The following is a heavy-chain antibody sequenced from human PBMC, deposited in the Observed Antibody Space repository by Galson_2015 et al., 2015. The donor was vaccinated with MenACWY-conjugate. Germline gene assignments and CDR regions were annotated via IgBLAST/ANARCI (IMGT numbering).Heavy chain of an antibody. D-gene: IGHD2-15*01. Sequence: CAISGDSVSSNSAAWNWIRQSPSRGLEWLGRTYYRSKWNYNYALSAKSRIIINPDTSKNQFSLQLNSVTPEDTAVYFCARMHGGYVDYWGQGALVTVSS. V-gene: IGHV6-1*01. CDR2: TYYRSKWNY. J-gene: IGHJ4*02. CDR3: ARMHGGYVDY. CDR1: GDSVSSNSAA.